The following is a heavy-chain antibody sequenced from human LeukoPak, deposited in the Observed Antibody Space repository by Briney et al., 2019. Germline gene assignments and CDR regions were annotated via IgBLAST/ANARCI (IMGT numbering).Heavy chain of an antibody. D-gene: IGHD6-6*01. CDR2: IIPILGIA. CDR3: ARDRSIAAPRGWFDP. V-gene: IGHV1-69*04. J-gene: IGHJ5*02. CDR1: GYTFTSYG. Sequence: GASVKVSCKASGYTFTSYGISWVRQAPGQGLEWMGRIIPILGIANYAQKFQGRVTITADKSTSTAYMELSSLRSEDTAVYYCARDRSIAAPRGWFDPWGQGTLVTVSS.